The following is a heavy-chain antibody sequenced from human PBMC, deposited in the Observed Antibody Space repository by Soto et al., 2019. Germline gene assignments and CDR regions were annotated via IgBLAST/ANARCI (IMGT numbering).Heavy chain of an antibody. Sequence: QVQLQESGPGLVKPSETLSLTCTVSGGSVSGGSFYWTWIRQPPGKALEWIGYIYYSGSTNYSPSLNSRVTMSVDTSKNQGSLKVNSVTAADTAVYYCARAPVVTGMFDPWGQGTLVTVSS. V-gene: IGHV4-61*01. CDR3: ARAPVVTGMFDP. J-gene: IGHJ5*02. CDR2: IYYSGST. CDR1: GGSVSGGSFY. D-gene: IGHD2-21*02.